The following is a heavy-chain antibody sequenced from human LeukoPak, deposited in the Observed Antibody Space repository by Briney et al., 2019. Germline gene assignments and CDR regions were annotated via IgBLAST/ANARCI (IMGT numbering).Heavy chain of an antibody. D-gene: IGHD3-22*01. CDR3: ATYDSSGYYLY. J-gene: IGHJ4*02. Sequence: SETLSLTCTVSGYSISSGYYWGWIRQPPGKGLEWIGSIYHSGSTYYNPSLKSRVTISVDTSKNQFSLKLSSVTAADTAVYYCATYDSSGYYLYWGQGTLVTVSS. CDR1: GYSISSGYY. V-gene: IGHV4-38-2*02. CDR2: IYHSGST.